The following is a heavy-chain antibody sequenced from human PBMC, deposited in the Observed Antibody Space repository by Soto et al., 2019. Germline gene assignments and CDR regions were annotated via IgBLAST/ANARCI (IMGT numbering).Heavy chain of an antibody. CDR3: ARAPLRRRDLYYYGMDV. J-gene: IGHJ6*02. D-gene: IGHD3-16*01. CDR2: IIPIFGTA. V-gene: IGHV1-69*01. CDR1: GGTFSSYA. Sequence: QVQLVQSGAEVKKPGSSVKVSCKASGGTFSSYAISWVRQAPGQGLEWMGGIIPIFGTANYAQKFQGRVTITADESTSTAYMALSSLRSEDTAVYYCARAPLRRRDLYYYGMDVWGQGTTVTVSS.